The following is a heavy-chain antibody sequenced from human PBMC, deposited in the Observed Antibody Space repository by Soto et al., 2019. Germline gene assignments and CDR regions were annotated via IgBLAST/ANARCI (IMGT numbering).Heavy chain of an antibody. V-gene: IGHV4-59*01. Sequence: LSLTCTVSGGSISSYYWSWIRQPPGKGLEWIGYIYYSGSPNYNPSLKSRVTISVDTSKNQFSLKLSSVTAADTAVYYCARDSRPGYYYYGMDVWGQGTTVTVSS. CDR1: GGSISSYY. CDR3: ARDSRPGYYYYGMDV. J-gene: IGHJ6*02. D-gene: IGHD6-6*01. CDR2: IYYSGSP.